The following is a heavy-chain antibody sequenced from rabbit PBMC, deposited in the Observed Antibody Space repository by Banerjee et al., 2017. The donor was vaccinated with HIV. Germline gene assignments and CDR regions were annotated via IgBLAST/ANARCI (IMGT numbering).Heavy chain of an antibody. CDR3: ADANYPGASDL. Sequence: QEQLEESGGDLVKPEGSLTLTCTASGFSFSSSYWMSWVRQAPGKGLEWIGCMDTGSGSTYYASWAKGRFTISKTSSTTVTLQMASLTAADTATYFCADANYPGASDLWGPGTLVTVS. CDR1: GFSFSSSYW. D-gene: IGHD7-1*01. V-gene: IGHV1S45*01. J-gene: IGHJ6*01. CDR2: MDTGSGST.